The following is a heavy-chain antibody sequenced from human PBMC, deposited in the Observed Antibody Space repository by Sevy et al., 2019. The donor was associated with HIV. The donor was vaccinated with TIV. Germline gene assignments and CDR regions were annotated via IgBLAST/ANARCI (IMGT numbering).Heavy chain of an antibody. Sequence: GGSLRLSCAPSGFTVSSNYISWVRQAPGKGLECVSVTYSGGATYYADSVKGRFTISRDNSKNTLYLQMNSLRAEDTAVYYCARGLGSGGFWAPGDLAAFDIWGQGTMVTV. V-gene: IGHV3-66*02. CDR1: GFTVSSNY. CDR2: TYSGGAT. CDR3: ARGLGSGGFWAPGDLAAFDI. D-gene: IGHD2-15*01. J-gene: IGHJ3*02.